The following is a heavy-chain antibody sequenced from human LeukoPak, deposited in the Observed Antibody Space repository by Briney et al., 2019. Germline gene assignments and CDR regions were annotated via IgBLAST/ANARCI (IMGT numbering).Heavy chain of an antibody. Sequence: SETLSLTCAVYGGSFSGYYWSWIRQPPGKGLEWIGEINHSGSTNYNPSLKSRVTISVDTSKKQFFLRLSSVTAADTAVYYCARHYGNWGQGTLVTVSS. J-gene: IGHJ4*02. V-gene: IGHV4-34*01. CDR1: GGSFSGYY. CDR2: INHSGST. D-gene: IGHD3-16*01. CDR3: ARHYGN.